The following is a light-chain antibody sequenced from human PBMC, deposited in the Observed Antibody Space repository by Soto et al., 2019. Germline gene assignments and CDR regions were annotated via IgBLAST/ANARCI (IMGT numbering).Light chain of an antibody. V-gene: IGKV1-5*01. J-gene: IGKJ4*01. CDR3: QQYNSYSLT. CDR2: DAS. Sequence: DIQMTQSPSTLSASVGDRVTITCRASQSISSWLAWYQQKPGKAPKLLIYDASSLESGVPSRFSGSGSGTEFTLTSSSLQPDDFATYYCQQYNSYSLTFGVGTKVEIK. CDR1: QSISSW.